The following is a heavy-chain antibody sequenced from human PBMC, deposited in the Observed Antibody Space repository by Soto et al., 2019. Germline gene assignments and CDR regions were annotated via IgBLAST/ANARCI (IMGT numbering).Heavy chain of an antibody. V-gene: IGHV1-3*01. Sequence: ASVKVSCKASGYTSTSYAMHWVRQAPGQRLEWMGWINAGNGNTKYSQKFQGRVTITRDTSASTAYMELSSLRFEDTAVYFCATAIADGAFDIWGRGTMVTVSS. CDR2: INAGNGNT. D-gene: IGHD2-2*01. J-gene: IGHJ3*02. CDR1: GYTSTSYA. CDR3: ATAIADGAFDI.